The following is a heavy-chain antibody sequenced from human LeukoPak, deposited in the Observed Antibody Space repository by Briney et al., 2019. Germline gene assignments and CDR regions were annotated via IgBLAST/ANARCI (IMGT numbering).Heavy chain of an antibody. CDR2: IYYSGST. Sequence: PSETLSLTCTASGGSISSSSYYWGWIRQPPGKGLEWIGSIYYSGSTYYNPSLKSRVTISVDTSKNQFSLKLSSVTAADTAVYYCARHPSDFWSGYFDYFDYWGQGTLVTVSS. CDR3: ARHPSDFWSGYFDYFDY. J-gene: IGHJ4*02. V-gene: IGHV4-39*01. D-gene: IGHD3-3*01. CDR1: GGSISSSSYY.